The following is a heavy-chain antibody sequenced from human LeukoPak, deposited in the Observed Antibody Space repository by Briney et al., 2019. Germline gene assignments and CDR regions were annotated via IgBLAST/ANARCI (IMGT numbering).Heavy chain of an antibody. CDR2: IYSGGTT. V-gene: IGHV3-53*01. D-gene: IGHD6-13*01. J-gene: IGHJ5*02. Sequence: GGSLSFSGAASGFTVGNNYMSWVGQAPGKGLEWVSVIYSGGTTYYADSVKGRFTISRDNSKNTLYLQMNSLRAEDTAVYYCAKEAGTGWFDPWGQGTLVTVSS. CDR3: AKEAGTGWFDP. CDR1: GFTVGNNY.